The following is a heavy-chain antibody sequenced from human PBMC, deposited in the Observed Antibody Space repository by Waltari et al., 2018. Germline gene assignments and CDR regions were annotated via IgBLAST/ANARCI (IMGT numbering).Heavy chain of an antibody. CDR3: AKLYYDILTGYYTGGGWYFDL. Sequence: EVQLLESGGGLVQPGGSLRLSCAASGFTFSSHAMSWVRQAPGEGLEWVSAISGSGGSTYYADSVKGRFTISRDNSKNTLYLQMNSLRAEDTAVYYCAKLYYDILTGYYTGGGWYFDLWGRDTLVTVSS. D-gene: IGHD3-9*01. CDR1: GFTFSSHA. CDR2: ISGSGGST. V-gene: IGHV3-23*01. J-gene: IGHJ2*01.